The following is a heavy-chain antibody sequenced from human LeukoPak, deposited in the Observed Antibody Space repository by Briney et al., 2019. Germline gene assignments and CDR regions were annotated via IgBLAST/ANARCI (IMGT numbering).Heavy chain of an antibody. Sequence: GASLKISSKGSGYSFTSYWNGWGRPMPGKGLEWMGIIYPGDSDTRYSPSFQGQVTISADKSISTAYLQWSSLKASDTAMYYCARHLLPPTADYYGSGSFPDYWGQGTLVTVSS. CDR1: GYSFTSYW. CDR3: ARHLLPPTADYYGSGSFPDY. V-gene: IGHV5-51*01. CDR2: IYPGDSDT. D-gene: IGHD3-10*01. J-gene: IGHJ4*02.